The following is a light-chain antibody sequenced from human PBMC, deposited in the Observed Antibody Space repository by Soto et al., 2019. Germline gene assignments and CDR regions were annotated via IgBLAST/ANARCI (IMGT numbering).Light chain of an antibody. J-gene: IGLJ2*01. CDR3: AAWDDSRYGVV. Sequence: QSVLTQSPSASGTPGQRVIIACSGSSSNIGSNHVNWYRHLPGAAPKLLIFRSDQRPSGVPDRFSGSKSGTTASLAISGLRSGDEAESYCAAWDDSRYGVVFGGGTKVTVL. CDR2: RSD. CDR1: SSNIGSNH. V-gene: IGLV1-44*01.